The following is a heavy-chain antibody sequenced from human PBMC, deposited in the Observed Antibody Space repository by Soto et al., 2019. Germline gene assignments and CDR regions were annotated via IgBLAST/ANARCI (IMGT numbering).Heavy chain of an antibody. D-gene: IGHD3-22*01. CDR2: IYYSGNT. CDR1: GGSIGGSTYY. V-gene: IGHV4-39*01. CDR3: ARANYFDSSGPFDY. Sequence: PSETLSLTCTVSGGSIGGSTYYWGWIRQPPGKGLEWIGSIYYSGNTYYNTSLKSRDTMSVDTSNNQFSLKLTFVTAADTAVYYCARANYFDSSGPFDYWGPGTLVTVS. J-gene: IGHJ4*02.